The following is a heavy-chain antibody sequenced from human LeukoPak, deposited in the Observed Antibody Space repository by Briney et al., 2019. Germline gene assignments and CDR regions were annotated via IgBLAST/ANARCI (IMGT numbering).Heavy chain of an antibody. CDR3: AKGMTTVTTRSPLDY. Sequence: GGSLRLSCAASGFTFSNYAMSWVRQAPGKGLEWVSLISGSIGSTSYAGSVKGRFTISRDTSKNTLYLQMNSLRAEDTAIYCCAKGMTTVTTRSPLDYWGQGTLVTVSS. V-gene: IGHV3-23*01. CDR1: GFTFSNYA. D-gene: IGHD4-17*01. CDR2: ISGSIGST. J-gene: IGHJ4*02.